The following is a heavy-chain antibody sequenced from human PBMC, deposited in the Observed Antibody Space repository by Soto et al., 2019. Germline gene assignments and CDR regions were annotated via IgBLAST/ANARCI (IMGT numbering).Heavy chain of an antibody. Sequence: ETLSLTCTVSGDSISTNNCYWGWIRQPPGKGLEWIGSIYYSGNTHYNPSLRSRVTISVDTSKNQISLKVNSVTAADTAVYFCARMVRGNSNFDYWGQGTLVTAPQ. CDR1: GDSISTNNCY. D-gene: IGHD3-10*01. J-gene: IGHJ4*02. CDR2: IYYSGNT. V-gene: IGHV4-39*01. CDR3: ARMVRGNSNFDY.